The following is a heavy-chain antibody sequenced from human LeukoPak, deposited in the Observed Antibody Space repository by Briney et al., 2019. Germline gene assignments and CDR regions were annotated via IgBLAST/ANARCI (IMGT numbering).Heavy chain of an antibody. V-gene: IGHV4-39*01. Sequence: SESLSLTCTVAARSLSSINYYWGWILQSPVKGLEGIGSIYYEGNTYNSPSPKSRVTISVDPSNYQFSRGLCSVTAPDTAMDYCATIPLWFAGTPNWGQGTLVIVSS. CDR2: IYYEGNT. CDR3: ATIPLWFAGTPN. CDR1: ARSLSSINYY. D-gene: IGHD5-18*01. J-gene: IGHJ4*02.